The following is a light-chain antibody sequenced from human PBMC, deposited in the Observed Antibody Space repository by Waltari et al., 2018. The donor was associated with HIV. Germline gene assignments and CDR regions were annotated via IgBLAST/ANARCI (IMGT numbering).Light chain of an antibody. Sequence: DIVMTQSQDSLAVSLGERATINCKSSQSVSYTSNNKNYLAWYQQKPGQPPKLLIYWASTRESGVPDRFSGSGSGTDFTLTITSLQAEDVAVYYCQQYYTTPLTFGGGTKVEIK. CDR1: QSVSYTSNNKNY. J-gene: IGKJ4*01. CDR2: WAS. CDR3: QQYYTTPLT. V-gene: IGKV4-1*01.